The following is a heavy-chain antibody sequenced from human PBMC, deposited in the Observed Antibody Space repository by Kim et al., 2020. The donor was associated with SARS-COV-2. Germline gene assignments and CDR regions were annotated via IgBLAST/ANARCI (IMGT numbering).Heavy chain of an antibody. CDR1: GGSISSGGYY. CDR2: IYYSGST. D-gene: IGHD6-13*01. CDR3: ARDVAAAGTYYYYGMDV. Sequence: SETLSLTCTVSGGSISSGGYYWSWIRQHPGKGLEWIGYIYYSGSTYYNPSLKSRVTISVDTSKNQFSLKLSSVTAADTAVYYCARDVAAAGTYYYYGMDVWGQSTTITVSS. V-gene: IGHV4-31*03. J-gene: IGHJ6*02.